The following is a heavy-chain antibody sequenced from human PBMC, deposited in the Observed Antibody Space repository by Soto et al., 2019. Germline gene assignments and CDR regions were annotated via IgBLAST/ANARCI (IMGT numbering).Heavy chain of an antibody. D-gene: IGHD3-3*01. J-gene: IGHJ6*03. CDR3: ARSIPFDFWSGYYTYYYYYMDV. Sequence: SETLSLTCTVSGGSISSGGYYWSWIRQPPGKGLEWIGYIYYSGSTNYNPSLKSRVTISVDTSKNQFSLKLSSVTAADTAVYYCARSIPFDFWSGYYTYYYYYMDVWGKGTTVTVSS. CDR2: IYYSGST. CDR1: GGSISSGGYY. V-gene: IGHV4-61*08.